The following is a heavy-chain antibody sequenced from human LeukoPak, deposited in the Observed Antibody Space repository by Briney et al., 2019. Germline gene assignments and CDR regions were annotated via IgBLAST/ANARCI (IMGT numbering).Heavy chain of an antibody. CDR3: AVSRASLEWLFFH. J-gene: IGHJ4*02. D-gene: IGHD3-3*01. Sequence: PSETLSLTCTVSGGSISSSSYYWGWIRQPPGKGLEWIGSIYYSGSTYYNPSLKSRVTISVDTSKNQFSLKLSSVTAADTAVYYCAVSRASLEWLFFHWGQGTLVTVSS. CDR2: IYYSGST. CDR1: GGSISSSSYY. V-gene: IGHV4-39*01.